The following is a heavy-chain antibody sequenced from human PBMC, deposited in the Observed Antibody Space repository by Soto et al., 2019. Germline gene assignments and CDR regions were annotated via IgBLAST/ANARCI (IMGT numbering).Heavy chain of an antibody. CDR1: GGSISSGGYY. CDR2: IYYSGST. J-gene: IGHJ3*02. D-gene: IGHD3-3*01. V-gene: IGHV4-31*03. CDR3: ARADLMDDLSDAFDI. Sequence: SETLSLTCTVSGGSISSGGYYWSWIRQHPGKGLEWIGYIYYSGSTYYNPSLKSRVTISVDTSKNQFSLKLSSVTAADTAVYYCARADLMDDLSDAFDIWGQGTMVTVSS.